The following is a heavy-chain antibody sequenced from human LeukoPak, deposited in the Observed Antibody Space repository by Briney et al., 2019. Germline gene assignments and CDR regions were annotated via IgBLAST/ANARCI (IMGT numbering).Heavy chain of an antibody. CDR1: GLDFSIAW. CDR3: AREDIVVVPAAISWFDP. Sequence: GGSLRLSCEVSGLDFSIAWMSWVRQTPGKGLEWVSSISSSSSYIYYADSVKGRFTISRDNAKNSLYLQMNSLRAEDTAVYYCAREDIVVVPAAISWFDPWGQGTLVTVSS. D-gene: IGHD2-2*02. CDR2: ISSSSSYI. V-gene: IGHV3-21*01. J-gene: IGHJ5*02.